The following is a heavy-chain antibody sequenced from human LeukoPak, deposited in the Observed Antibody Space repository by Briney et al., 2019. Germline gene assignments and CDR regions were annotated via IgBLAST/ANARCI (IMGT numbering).Heavy chain of an antibody. V-gene: IGHV4-39*01. CDR1: GGSISSSSYY. Sequence: SETLSLTCTVSGGSISSSSYYWGWIRQPPGKGLEWIGSIYYSGSTYYNPSLKSRVTISVDTSKNQFTLKLSSVTAADTAVYYCARRRRTTVTTGYYFDYWGQGTRVTVSS. CDR3: ARRRRTTVTTGYYFDY. CDR2: IYYSGST. J-gene: IGHJ4*02. D-gene: IGHD4-17*01.